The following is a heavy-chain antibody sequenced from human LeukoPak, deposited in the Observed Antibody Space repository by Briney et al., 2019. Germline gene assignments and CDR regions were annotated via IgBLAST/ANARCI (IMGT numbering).Heavy chain of an antibody. J-gene: IGHJ4*02. CDR2: VYYTGIT. CDR3: ARDGGGRSLGY. V-gene: IGHV4-59*01. CDR1: DDSISTYY. Sequence: SETLSLTCTVSDDSISTYYWSWIRQPPGKGLEWIGYVYYTGITNYNPSLKSRVAISVDTSMNQFSLRLSSVTAADTAVYYCARDGGGRSLGYWGQGTLVTVSS. D-gene: IGHD1-26*01.